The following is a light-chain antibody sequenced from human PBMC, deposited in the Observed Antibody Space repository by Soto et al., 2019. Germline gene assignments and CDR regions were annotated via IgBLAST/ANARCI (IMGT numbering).Light chain of an antibody. V-gene: IGLV2-14*01. CDR2: DVS. J-gene: IGLJ1*01. CDR1: SSHVGGYNY. CDR3: SSYTSSSTAV. Sequence: QSVLTQPASVSGSPGQSITISCTGTSSHVGGYNYVSWYQQHPGKAPKLMIYDVSNRPSGVSNRFSGSKSGNTASLTISGLQAEDEADYYCSSYTSSSTAVFGTGTKLTVL.